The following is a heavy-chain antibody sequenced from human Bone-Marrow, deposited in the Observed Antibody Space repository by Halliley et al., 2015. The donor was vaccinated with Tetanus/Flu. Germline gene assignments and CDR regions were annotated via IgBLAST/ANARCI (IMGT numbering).Heavy chain of an antibody. Sequence: LRLSCTVSGGSISSHYWSWIRQPPGKGLEWIGHVFYSGDTNYNPSLKSRVTILLDTSKNQFSLKLTSVTAADTAVYYCARGTLLDAFDVWGPGTRVTVSS. J-gene: IGHJ3*01. V-gene: IGHV4-59*11. CDR2: VFYSGDT. CDR1: GGSISSHY. CDR3: ARGTLLDAFDV.